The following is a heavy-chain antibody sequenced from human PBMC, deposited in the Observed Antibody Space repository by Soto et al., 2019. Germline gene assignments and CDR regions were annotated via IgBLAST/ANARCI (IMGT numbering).Heavy chain of an antibody. CDR2: IYYSGRT. D-gene: IGHD5-18*01. V-gene: IGHV4-30-4*01. CDR1: GDSIFGGDYY. Sequence: SETLSLTCTVSGDSIFGGDYYWSWIRQAPGKGLQWVGSIYYSGRTYYNPSLESRIAMTVDTSQNQFSLKLSSVTAADSAVYFCARDVDSTILKPNDAFGIWGQGSMVTVSS. J-gene: IGHJ3*02. CDR3: ARDVDSTILKPNDAFGI.